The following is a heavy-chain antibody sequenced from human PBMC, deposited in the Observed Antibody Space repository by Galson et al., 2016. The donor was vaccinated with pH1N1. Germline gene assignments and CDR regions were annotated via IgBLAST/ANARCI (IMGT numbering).Heavy chain of an antibody. CDR2: IYPGDSDT. CDR3: ARSARVWFDSSGYHPHYFDN. CDR1: GYTFTRNW. Sequence: QSGAEVKKPGESLKISCQASGYTFTRNWIAWVRQMPGRGLEWMGMIYPGDSDTRYNPSFQGQVTISADKSISTTYLHWSSLDASDTAMYFCARSARVWFDSSGYHPHYFDNWGQGTLVTVSS. J-gene: IGHJ4*02. D-gene: IGHD3-22*01. V-gene: IGHV5-51*01.